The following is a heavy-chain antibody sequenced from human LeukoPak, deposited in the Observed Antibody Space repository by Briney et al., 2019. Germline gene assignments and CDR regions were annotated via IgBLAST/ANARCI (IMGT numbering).Heavy chain of an antibody. CDR3: ARGLVSPRRPYSSSWYVRNYYYYYMDV. CDR2: IYYSGST. CDR1: GGSISSYY. J-gene: IGHJ6*03. D-gene: IGHD6-13*01. Sequence: SETLSLTCTVSGGSISSYYWSWIRQPPGKGLEWIGYIYYSGSTNYNPSLKSRVTISVDTSKNQFSLKLSSVTAADTAVYYCARGLVSPRRPYSSSWYVRNYYYYYMDVWGKGTTVTVSS. V-gene: IGHV4-59*12.